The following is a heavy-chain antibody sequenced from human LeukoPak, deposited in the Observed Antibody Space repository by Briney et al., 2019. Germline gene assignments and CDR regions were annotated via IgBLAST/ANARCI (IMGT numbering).Heavy chain of an antibody. CDR2: IYYSGST. D-gene: IGHD6-13*01. V-gene: IGHV4-30-4*08. CDR1: GGSISSGDYY. CDR3: AKAAAGTKLDY. J-gene: IGHJ4*02. Sequence: TSETLSLTCTVSGGSISSGDYYWSWIRQPPGKGLEWIGYIYYSGSTYYNPSLKSRVTISVDTSKNQFSLKLSSVTAADTAVYYCAKAAAGTKLDYWGQGTLVTVSS.